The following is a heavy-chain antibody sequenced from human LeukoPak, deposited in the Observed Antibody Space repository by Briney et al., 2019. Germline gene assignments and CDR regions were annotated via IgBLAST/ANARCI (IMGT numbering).Heavy chain of an antibody. J-gene: IGHJ4*02. CDR3: ARPDYYDSSGATDY. CDR1: GYTFTGYY. V-gene: IGHV1-2*02. Sequence: ASVKVSCKASGYTFTGYYMHWVRPAPGQGLEWMGWINPNSGGTNYAQKFQGRVTMTRDTSISTAYMELSRLRSDDTAVYYCARPDYYDSSGATDYWGQGTLVTVSS. D-gene: IGHD3-22*01. CDR2: INPNSGGT.